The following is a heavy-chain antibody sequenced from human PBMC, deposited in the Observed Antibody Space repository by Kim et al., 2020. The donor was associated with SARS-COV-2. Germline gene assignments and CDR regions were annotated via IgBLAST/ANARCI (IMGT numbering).Heavy chain of an antibody. CDR3: ATWAGSYFPIDY. CDR1: GGSISSSNYY. J-gene: IGHJ4*02. CDR2: IYYSGST. V-gene: IGHV4-39*01. D-gene: IGHD1-26*01. Sequence: SETLSLTCTVSGGSISSSNYYGGWIRQPPGKGLEWIGSIYYSGSTYYNPSLKSRVTISVDKSKNQFSLKLTSVTAADTAVYYCATWAGSYFPIDYWGQGTWSPSPQ.